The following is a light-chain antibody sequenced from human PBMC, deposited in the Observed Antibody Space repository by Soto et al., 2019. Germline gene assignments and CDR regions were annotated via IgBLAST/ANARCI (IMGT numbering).Light chain of an antibody. CDR2: DAS. Sequence: DMQMTQSPSSLSASVGDRVTITCQASQDIRNYLNWYHQIPGKPPKLLIYDASNLEAGVPSRFSARGFGTKFTLTISRLQPADSGIYYCQQYDSLASFGPGTRLDLK. J-gene: IGKJ3*01. V-gene: IGKV1-33*01. CDR3: QQYDSLAS. CDR1: QDIRNY.